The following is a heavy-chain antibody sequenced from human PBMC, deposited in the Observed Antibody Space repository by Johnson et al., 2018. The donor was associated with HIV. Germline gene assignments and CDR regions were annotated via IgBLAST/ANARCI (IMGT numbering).Heavy chain of an antibody. Sequence: QVQLVESGGGLFKPGGSLRLSCVGSGFTFSDYYMSWVRQAPGKGLEWIAYISGGSAGTFYADSVKGRFTISRDNGNKEVYLQMDSLRVEDTAVYYCTTVSPSAITMVRGVIITPHAFDIWGQGTMVTVSS. CDR2: ISGGSAGT. CDR1: GFTFSDYY. CDR3: TTVSPSAITMVRGVIITPHAFDI. J-gene: IGHJ3*02. D-gene: IGHD3-10*01. V-gene: IGHV3-11*04.